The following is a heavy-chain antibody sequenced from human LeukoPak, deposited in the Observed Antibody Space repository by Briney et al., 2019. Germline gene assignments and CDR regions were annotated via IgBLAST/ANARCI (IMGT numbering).Heavy chain of an antibody. D-gene: IGHD3-22*01. CDR3: ARNFYFDSSGYYHY. J-gene: IGHJ4*02. CDR2: INPNSGGT. Sequence: ASVKVSCKASGYTFTQYYMHWVRQAPGQGLEWMGWINPNSGGTNYAQKFQGRVTMTRDTSISTAYMELSRLRSDDTAVYYCARNFYFDSSGYYHYWGQGTLVTVSS. CDR1: GYTFTQYY. V-gene: IGHV1-2*02.